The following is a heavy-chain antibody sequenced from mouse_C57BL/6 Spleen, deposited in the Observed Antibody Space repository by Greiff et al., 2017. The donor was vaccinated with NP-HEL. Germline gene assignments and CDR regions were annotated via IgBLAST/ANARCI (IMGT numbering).Heavy chain of an antibody. CDR3: ASGPEDSTFVARKTWFAC. CDR1: GYTFTDYN. V-gene: IGHV1-18*01. D-gene: IGHD1-1*01. CDR2: INPNNGGT. J-gene: IGHJ3*01. Sequence: EVQLQQSGPELVKPGASVKIPCKASGYTFTDYNMDWVKQSHGKSLEWIGDINPNNGGTIYNQKFKGKATLTVDKSSSTAYMELSSLTSEDTADDNCASGPEDSTFVARKTWFACWGQAPLVTVAA.